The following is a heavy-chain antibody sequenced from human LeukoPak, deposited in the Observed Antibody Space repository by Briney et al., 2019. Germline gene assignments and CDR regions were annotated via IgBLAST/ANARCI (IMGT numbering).Heavy chain of an antibody. D-gene: IGHD1-26*01. J-gene: IGHJ4*02. V-gene: IGHV6-1*01. Sequence: SQTLSLTCAISRDSVSSNSAAWNWIRQSPSRGLEWLGGTYYRSQWYNDYAVSVKSRITINPDTSKNQFSLQLNSVTPEDAAVYYCARASDRQFDYWGQGILVIVSS. CDR3: ARASDRQFDY. CDR1: RDSVSSNSAA. CDR2: TYYRSQWYN.